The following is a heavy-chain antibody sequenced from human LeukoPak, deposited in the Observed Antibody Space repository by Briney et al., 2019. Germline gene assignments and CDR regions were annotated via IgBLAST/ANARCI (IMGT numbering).Heavy chain of an antibody. D-gene: IGHD2-15*01. CDR2: ISGSDGST. Sequence: GGSLRLSCAASGFTFSSYAMSWVRQAPGKGLEWVSGISGSDGSTYYADSVKGRFTISRDYSKNMLYVQMNSLRAEDTAVYYCAKARGFCSGGSCYNPFDPWGQGTLVTVSS. V-gene: IGHV3-23*01. CDR3: AKARGFCSGGSCYNPFDP. J-gene: IGHJ5*02. CDR1: GFTFSSYA.